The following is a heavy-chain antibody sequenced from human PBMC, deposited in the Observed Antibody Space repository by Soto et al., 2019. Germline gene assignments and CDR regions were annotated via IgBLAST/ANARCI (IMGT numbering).Heavy chain of an antibody. V-gene: IGHV3-11*06. CDR1: GFTFNDYY. D-gene: IGHD3-10*01. CDR3: ARGSPVRAMNV. Sequence: GGSLRLSCAASGFTFNDYYMSWVRQTPGKGLEWVCYISGSSDNTKYADSVKGRLTISRDNAKNSLSLQMNSLRVEDTAVYYCARGSPVRAMNVWGQGTTVTVSS. J-gene: IGHJ6*02. CDR2: ISGSSDNT.